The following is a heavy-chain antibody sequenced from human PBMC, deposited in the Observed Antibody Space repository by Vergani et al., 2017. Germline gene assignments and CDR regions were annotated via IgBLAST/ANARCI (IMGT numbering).Heavy chain of an antibody. J-gene: IGHJ5*02. CDR1: GGSINSGHYH. Sequence: QVQLQESGPGLLKPSQTLSLTCNVSGGSINSGHYHWTWIRQPAGKGLEWIGRISGSGSAAGWTDYNPSLESRAALSLDTSKNQISLTLTSVTAADTAVYFCDRETDSGTYYKRGFDPWGQGILVTVSS. CDR3: DRETDSGTYYKRGFDP. D-gene: IGHD3-10*01. V-gene: IGHV4-61*02. CDR2: ISGSGSAAGWT.